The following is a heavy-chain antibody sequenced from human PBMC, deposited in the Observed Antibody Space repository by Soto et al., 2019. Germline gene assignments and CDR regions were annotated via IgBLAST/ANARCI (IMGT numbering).Heavy chain of an antibody. CDR3: ARGPTLDWELLSRYYYGMDV. CDR1: GDSVSSNSAA. CDR2: TYYRSKWYN. D-gene: IGHD1-26*01. V-gene: IGHV6-1*01. Sequence: PSQTLSLTCAISGDSVSSNSAAWNWIRQSPSRGLEWLGRTYYRSKWYNDYAVSVKSRITINPDTSKNKFSLQLNSVTPEDTAVYYCARGPTLDWELLSRYYYGMDVWGQGTTVTVSS. J-gene: IGHJ6*02.